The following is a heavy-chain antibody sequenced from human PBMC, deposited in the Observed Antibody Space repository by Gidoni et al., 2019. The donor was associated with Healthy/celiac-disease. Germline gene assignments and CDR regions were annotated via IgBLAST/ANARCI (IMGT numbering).Heavy chain of an antibody. V-gene: IGHV4-34*01. CDR2: INHSGST. J-gene: IGHJ6*02. D-gene: IGHD2-2*01. Sequence: QVQLQQWGAGLLKPSETLSLTCAVYGGSFSGYYWSWFRQPPGKGLEWIGEINHSGSTNYNPSLKSRVTISVDTSKNQFSLKLSSVTAADTAVYYCARVRNKYRPGMDVWGQGTTVTVSS. CDR1: GGSFSGYY. CDR3: ARVRNKYRPGMDV.